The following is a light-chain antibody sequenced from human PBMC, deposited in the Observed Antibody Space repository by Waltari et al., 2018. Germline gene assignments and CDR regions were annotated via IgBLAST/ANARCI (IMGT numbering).Light chain of an antibody. J-gene: IGLJ1*01. Sequence: QSVLTQPPSASGPPGQRVSIPCSGRRSNIGINPVSWYQSLPGTAPKLLIHRDSQRPSGVPDRFSGSKSGTSASLAISGLQFEDEADYYCAAWDDSLYGCFFGTGTRVTVL. CDR3: AAWDDSLYGCF. CDR2: RDS. CDR1: RSNIGINP. V-gene: IGLV1-44*01.